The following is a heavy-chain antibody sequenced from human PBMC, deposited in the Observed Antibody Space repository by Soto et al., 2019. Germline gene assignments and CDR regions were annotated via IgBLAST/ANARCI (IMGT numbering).Heavy chain of an antibody. CDR1: GYTFNSYG. CDR2: ITVYNGNT. D-gene: IGHD3-22*01. V-gene: IGHV1-18*01. Sequence: ASVKVSCKASGYTFNSYGINWVRQAPGQGLEWMGWITVYNGNTDSAQKLRGRVTMTADISTSTAYMELRNLRSDDTAFYYCARDYYDISGPHYLDYWGQGTLVTVSS. J-gene: IGHJ4*02. CDR3: ARDYYDISGPHYLDY.